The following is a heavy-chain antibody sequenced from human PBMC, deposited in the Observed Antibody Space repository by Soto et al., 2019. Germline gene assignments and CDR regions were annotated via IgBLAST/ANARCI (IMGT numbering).Heavy chain of an antibody. Sequence: EVQLVESGGGLVQPGGSLRLSCAASGFTFSRYWLHWVRQVPGKGLVWVSRLNSDGSSTNYADSVKGRFTISRDNAKNTLYLHMNSLRVEDTAVYYCARDQGYVGFDYWGQGTLVTVSS. CDR1: GFTFSRYW. J-gene: IGHJ4*02. CDR3: ARDQGYVGFDY. D-gene: IGHD5-12*01. CDR2: LNSDGSST. V-gene: IGHV3-74*01.